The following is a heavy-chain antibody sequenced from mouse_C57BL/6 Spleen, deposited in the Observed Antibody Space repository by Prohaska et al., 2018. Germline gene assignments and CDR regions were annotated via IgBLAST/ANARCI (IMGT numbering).Heavy chain of an antibody. Sequence: EVKLEESGGGLVQPGGSMKLSCVASGFTFSNYWMNWVRQSPEKGLEWVAQIRLKSDNYSTHYAESVKGRLTISRDDSKRSVYMQMNNIRAEETRIYYYTRSSDAMDYLGKGAAGAV. D-gene: IGHD1-1*01. CDR1: GFTFSNYW. V-gene: IGHV6-3*01. CDR3: TRSSDAMDY. J-gene: IGHJ4*01. CDR2: IRLKSDNYST.